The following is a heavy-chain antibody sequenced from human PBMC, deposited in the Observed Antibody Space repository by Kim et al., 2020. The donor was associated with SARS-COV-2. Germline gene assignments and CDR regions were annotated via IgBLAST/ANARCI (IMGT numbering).Heavy chain of an antibody. D-gene: IGHD1-26*01. CDR3: ARSDSGSLSPSTH. Sequence: GGSLRLSCAASGFTFSDYYMSWIRQAPGKGLEWVSYISSGGTTVYYADSVKGRFTISRDNAKNSLYLQRNSLRAEDTAVYYGARSDSGSLSPSTHWVQGTLVTVSS. CDR2: ISSGGTTV. CDR1: GFTFSDYY. J-gene: IGHJ4*02. V-gene: IGHV3-11*01.